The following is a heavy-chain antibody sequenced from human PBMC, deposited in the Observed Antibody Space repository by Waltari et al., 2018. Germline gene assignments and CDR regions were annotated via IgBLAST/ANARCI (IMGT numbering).Heavy chain of an antibody. J-gene: IGHJ5*02. CDR2: IIPILGIA. D-gene: IGHD3-22*01. CDR1: GGTFSSST. V-gene: IGHV1-69*02. CDR3: ASAGDYYDSSGYYP. Sequence: QVQLVQSGAEVKKPGSSVKVSCKASGGTFSSSTISWVRQAPGQGLEWMGRIIPILGIANYAQKFQGRVTITADKSTSTAYMELSSLRSEDTAVYYCASAGDYYDSSGYYPWGQGTLVTVSS.